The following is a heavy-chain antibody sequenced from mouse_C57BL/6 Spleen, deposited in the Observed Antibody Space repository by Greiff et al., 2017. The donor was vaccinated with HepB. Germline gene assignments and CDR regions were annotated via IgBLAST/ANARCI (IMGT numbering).Heavy chain of an antibody. CDR1: GYTFTSYT. CDR2: INPSSGYT. J-gene: IGHJ2*01. CDR3: ARTHER. Sequence: QVHVKQSGAELARPGASVKMSCKASGYTFTSYTMHWVKQRPGQGLEWIGYINPSSGYTKYNQKFKDKATLTADKSSSTAYMQLSSLTSEDSVVYDCARTHERWGQGTTLTVSS. V-gene: IGHV1-4*01.